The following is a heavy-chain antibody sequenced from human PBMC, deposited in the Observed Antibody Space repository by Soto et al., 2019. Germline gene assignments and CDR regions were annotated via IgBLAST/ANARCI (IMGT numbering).Heavy chain of an antibody. J-gene: IGHJ6*03. CDR3: ARVRRLVGYFYYYMDV. D-gene: IGHD6-6*01. V-gene: IGHV1-18*01. CDR1: GYTFTNYG. Sequence: QVQLLQSGPEVKKPGASVKVSCKASGYTFTNYGITWVRQAPGQGLEWMGGIGAYNGDTHYTEKLQGRVTMTTDTSTSTAYMELRGLKSDDTAGYYCARVRRLVGYFYYYMDVWGKGTTVTVSS. CDR2: IGAYNGDT.